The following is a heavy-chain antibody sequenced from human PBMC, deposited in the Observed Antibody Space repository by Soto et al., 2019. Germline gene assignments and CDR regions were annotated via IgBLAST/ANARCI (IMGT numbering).Heavy chain of an antibody. CDR1: GYTFTGYY. J-gene: IGHJ6*03. V-gene: IGHV1-2*04. CDR3: ARTGRRAPQNGYAYYYMGV. Sequence: ASVKVSCKASGYTFTGYYMHWVRQAPGQGLEWMGWINPNSGGTNYAQKFQGWVTMTRDTSISTAYMELSRLRSDDTAVYLCARTGRRAPQNGYAYYYMGVWGKGTTVTVSS. D-gene: IGHD5-12*01. CDR2: INPNSGGT.